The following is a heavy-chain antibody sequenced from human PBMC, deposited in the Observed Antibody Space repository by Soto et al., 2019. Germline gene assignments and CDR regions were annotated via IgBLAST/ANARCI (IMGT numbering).Heavy chain of an antibody. V-gene: IGHV4-59*01. Sequence: PSETLSLTCTVSGGSISSYYWSWIRQPPGKGLEWIGYIYYSGSTNYNPSLKSRVTISVDTSKNQFSLKLSSVTAADTAVYHCARLSTVSFDYWGQGTLVTVSS. CDR2: IYYSGST. CDR3: ARLSTVSFDY. D-gene: IGHD4-17*01. J-gene: IGHJ4*02. CDR1: GGSISSYY.